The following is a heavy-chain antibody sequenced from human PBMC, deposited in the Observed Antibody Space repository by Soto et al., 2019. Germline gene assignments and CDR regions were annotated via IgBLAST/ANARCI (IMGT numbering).Heavy chain of an antibody. J-gene: IGHJ4*02. D-gene: IGHD3-10*01. CDR2: ISYDGGNK. CDR3: AVDYYGSGSTDY. CDR1: GFTFSSYA. V-gene: IGHV3-30-3*01. Sequence: QVQLVESGGGVVQPGRSLRLSCAASGFTFSSYAMHWVRQAPGKGLEWVAVISYDGGNKYYADSVKGRFTISRDNSKNTLYLQMNSLRAEDTAVYYCAVDYYGSGSTDYWGQGTLVTVSS.